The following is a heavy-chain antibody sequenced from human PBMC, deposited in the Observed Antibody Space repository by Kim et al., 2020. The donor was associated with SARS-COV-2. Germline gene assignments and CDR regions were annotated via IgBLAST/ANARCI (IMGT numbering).Heavy chain of an antibody. D-gene: IGHD5-12*01. J-gene: IGHJ6*02. CDR3: ARIPQVATLYYYYGMDV. Sequence: SVKVSCKASGGTFTGFAISWVRQAPGQGLEWMGGFIPTFGTANYAQKFQGRVTITADESTSTAYMELSSLRSEDTAVYYCARIPQVATLYYYYGMDVWGQGTTVTVSS. CDR2: FIPTFGTA. V-gene: IGHV1-69*13. CDR1: GGTFTGFA.